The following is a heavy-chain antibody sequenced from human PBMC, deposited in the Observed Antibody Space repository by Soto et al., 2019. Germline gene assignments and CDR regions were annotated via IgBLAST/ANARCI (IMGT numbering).Heavy chain of an antibody. CDR3: ATDTGDIEVVPATT. CDR2: ISTNSNYI. Sequence: KPGGSLRLSCAASGFTFSKSSMNWVRQPPGKGLEWLSSISTNSNYIRYADSVKGRFTISRDNAKNSLSLQMMNLRADDTAMYYCATDTGDIEVVPATTWGRGTLVTVSS. V-gene: IGHV3-21*04. J-gene: IGHJ4*02. CDR1: GFTFSKSS. D-gene: IGHD2-15*01.